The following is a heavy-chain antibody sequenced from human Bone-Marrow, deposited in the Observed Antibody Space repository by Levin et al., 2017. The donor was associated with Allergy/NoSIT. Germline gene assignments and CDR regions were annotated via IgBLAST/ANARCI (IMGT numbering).Heavy chain of an antibody. Sequence: TGGSLRLSCAASGFTFSSYLMNWVRQAPGKGLEWVAGIKQDGSEKYYVDSVKGRFTISRDNAKNSLYLQMNSLRAEDTAVYYCARDLNIILVPGAMHHGMDVWGQGTTVTVSS. CDR2: IKQDGSEK. V-gene: IGHV3-7*01. J-gene: IGHJ6*02. CDR1: GFTFSSYL. D-gene: IGHD2-2*01. CDR3: ARDLNIILVPGAMHHGMDV.